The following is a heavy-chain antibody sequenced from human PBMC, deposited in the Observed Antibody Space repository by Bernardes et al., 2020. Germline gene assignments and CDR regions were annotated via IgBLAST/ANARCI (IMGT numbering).Heavy chain of an antibody. Sequence: GGSLRLSCAASGFTFSSYSMNWVRQAPGKGLEWVSSISSSSSYIYYADSVKGRFTISRDNAKNSLYLQMNSLRAEDTAVYYCARDLSKLAYCGGDCYSPGSLHAFDIWGQGTMVTVSS. CDR2: ISSSSSYI. CDR1: GFTFSSYS. V-gene: IGHV3-21*01. D-gene: IGHD2-21*01. J-gene: IGHJ3*02. CDR3: ARDLSKLAYCGGDCYSPGSLHAFDI.